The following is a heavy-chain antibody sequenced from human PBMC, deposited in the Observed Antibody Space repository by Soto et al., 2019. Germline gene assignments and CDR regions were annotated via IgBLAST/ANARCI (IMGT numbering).Heavy chain of an antibody. CDR2: INAGNGNT. D-gene: IGHD2-21*02. Sequence: ASVKVSCKASGYTFTYRYLHWVRQAPGQALEWMGWINAGNGNTKYSQKFQGRVTITRDTSASTAYMELSSLRSEDTAVYYCARSIVVVTALDHWGQGTLVTVSS. CDR1: GYTFTYRY. J-gene: IGHJ4*02. V-gene: IGHV1-3*01. CDR3: ARSIVVVTALDH.